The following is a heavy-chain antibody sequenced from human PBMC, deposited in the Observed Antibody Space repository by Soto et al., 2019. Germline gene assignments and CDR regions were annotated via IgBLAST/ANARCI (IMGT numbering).Heavy chain of an antibody. CDR3: ARRIPFGYGMDV. J-gene: IGHJ6*02. V-gene: IGHV3-64*01. CDR2: ITSSGGNT. Sequence: EVQLVESGGGLVQPGGSLRLSCAASGFTFSSYAMHWVRQAPGKGLEYVSVITSSGGNTDYASSAKGRFTISRDNSKNTLYLQMGSLRAEDMAVYYCARRIPFGYGMDVWGQGTTVTVSS. CDR1: GFTFSSYA. D-gene: IGHD2-21*01.